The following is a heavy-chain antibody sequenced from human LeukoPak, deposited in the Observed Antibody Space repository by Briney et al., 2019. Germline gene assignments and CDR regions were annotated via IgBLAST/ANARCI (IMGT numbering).Heavy chain of an antibody. J-gene: IGHJ4*02. D-gene: IGHD1-20*01. V-gene: IGHV4-38-2*01. CDR1: GYSISRGYY. Sequence: SETLPLTCGVSGYSISRGYYWAWIRQPPGKGLEWIGTIYHIGSTYYNPSLESRVTISVDTSKNEFSLNLNSVTAADTAVYYCARAGWIITSVIDYWGQGALVTVSS. CDR3: ARAGWIITSVIDY. CDR2: IYHIGST.